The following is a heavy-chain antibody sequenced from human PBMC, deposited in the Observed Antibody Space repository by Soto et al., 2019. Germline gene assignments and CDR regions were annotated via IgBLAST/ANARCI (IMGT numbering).Heavy chain of an antibody. CDR1: GFSLSTSGVG. CDR3: AHSLIGYYYDSSGSNWFDP. CDR2: IYWDDDK. V-gene: IGHV2-5*02. D-gene: IGHD3-22*01. J-gene: IGHJ5*02. Sequence: QITLKESGPTLVKPTQTLTLTCTFSGFSLSTSGVGVGWIRQPPGKALEWLALIYWDDDKRYSPSLKSRLTITKDTSKNQLVLTMTNMHPVDTATYYCAHSLIGYYYDSSGSNWFDPWGQGTLVTVSS.